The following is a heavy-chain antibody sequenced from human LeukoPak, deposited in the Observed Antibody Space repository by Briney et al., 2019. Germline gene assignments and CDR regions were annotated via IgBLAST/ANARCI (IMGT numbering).Heavy chain of an antibody. CDR2: INSDGSST. CDR1: GFTFSSYW. Sequence: PGGSLRLSCAASGFTFSSYWMYWVRQAPGKGLVWVSRINSDGSSTTYADSVKGRFTVSRDNAKNTLYLQMNSLRVEDTAVYYCARVWSASSNDYWGQGTLVTVSS. V-gene: IGHV3-74*01. J-gene: IGHJ4*02. CDR3: ARVWSASSNDY. D-gene: IGHD6-6*01.